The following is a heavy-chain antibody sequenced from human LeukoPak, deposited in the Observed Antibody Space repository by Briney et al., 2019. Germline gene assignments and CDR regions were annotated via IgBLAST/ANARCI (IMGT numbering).Heavy chain of an antibody. J-gene: IGHJ4*02. CDR3: ARDYRGYSYGYFDY. CDR1: GFTFSSYW. Sequence: GGSLRLSCAASGFTFSSYWMHWVRQAPGKGLVWVSRINSDGSSTNYADSVKGRFTISRDNAKNSLYLQMNSLRAEDTAVYYCARDYRGYSYGYFDYWGQGTLVTVSS. D-gene: IGHD5-18*01. V-gene: IGHV3-74*01. CDR2: INSDGSST.